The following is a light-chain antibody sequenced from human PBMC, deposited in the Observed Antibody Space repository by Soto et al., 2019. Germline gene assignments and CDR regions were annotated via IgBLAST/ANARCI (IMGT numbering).Light chain of an antibody. CDR1: TTDIHDFNS. Sequence: QSALTQPASVSGSPGQSITISCSGPTTDIHDFNSISWYQHHPGKAPKLIAYDVTRRPSGVSRRFSGSKSGLTASLTISGLHAEDEADDFCASSTTNNILLFGNATKVTVL. CDR2: DVT. J-gene: IGLJ1*01. V-gene: IGLV2-14*01. CDR3: ASSTTNNILL.